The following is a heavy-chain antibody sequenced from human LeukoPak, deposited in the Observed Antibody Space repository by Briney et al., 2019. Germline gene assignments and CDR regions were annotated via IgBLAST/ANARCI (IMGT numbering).Heavy chain of an antibody. CDR1: GVTFNKYG. D-gene: IGHD1-26*01. CDR3: AGAISKGAGIDS. Sequence: GGSLRLSWAASGVTFNKYGIQWVRQAPGKGLEWVAVIWHDGSRTHYADSLKGRFTISRDKTKDTAVLQLNSLTVEDTATYSCAGAISKGAGIDSWGQGTLVTVSS. V-gene: IGHV3-30*02. CDR2: IWHDGSRT. J-gene: IGHJ5*01.